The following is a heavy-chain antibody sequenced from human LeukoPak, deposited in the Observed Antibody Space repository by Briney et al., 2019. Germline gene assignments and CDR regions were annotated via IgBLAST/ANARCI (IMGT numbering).Heavy chain of an antibody. CDR2: INPNSGGT. J-gene: IGHJ4*02. D-gene: IGHD3-10*01. CDR3: ARVLVDYGSGSYYRYFDY. V-gene: IGHV1-2*06. CDR1: GYTFTGYY. Sequence: ASVKVSCKASGYTFTGYYMHWVRQAPGQGLEWMGRINPNSGGTNYAQKFQGGVTMTRDTSISTAYMELSRLRSDDTAVYYCARVLVDYGSGSYYRYFDYWGQGTLVTVSS.